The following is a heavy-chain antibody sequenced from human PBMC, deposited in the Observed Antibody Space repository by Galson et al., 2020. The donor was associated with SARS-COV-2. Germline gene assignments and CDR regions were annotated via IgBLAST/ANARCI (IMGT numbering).Heavy chain of an antibody. CDR3: ARGLGYDSTYPQSR. D-gene: IGHD3-22*01. J-gene: IGHJ4*02. V-gene: IGHV4-31*03. CDR1: GGSISSGDYY. Sequence: ASETLSLTCSVSGGSISSGDYYWSWIRQHPGKGLEWIGYIYKSRMTYYNPSLESRVSMSVDTSKNKFSLKLTSVTAADTAVYYCARGLGYDSTYPQSRWGQGTLVTVSS. CDR2: IYKSRMT.